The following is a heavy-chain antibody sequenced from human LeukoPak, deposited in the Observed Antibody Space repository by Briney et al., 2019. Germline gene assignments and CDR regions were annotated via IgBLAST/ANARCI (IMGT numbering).Heavy chain of an antibody. J-gene: IGHJ6*03. V-gene: IGHV3-30*02. CDR1: GFTFSSYG. CDR2: IRSDGSNK. Sequence: GGSLRLSCAASGFTFSSYGMHWVRQAPGKGLEWVTFIRSDGSNKYYADSLKGRFTISRDNSKNTLYLQMNSLRVEDTAVYYCALYRSSRDYYYYYMDVWGKGTTVTVSS. CDR3: ALYRSSRDYYYYYMDV. D-gene: IGHD6-13*01.